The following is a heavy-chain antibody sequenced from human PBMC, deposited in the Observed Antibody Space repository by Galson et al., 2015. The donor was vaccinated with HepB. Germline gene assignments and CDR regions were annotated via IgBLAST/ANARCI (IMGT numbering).Heavy chain of an antibody. D-gene: IGHD3-3*01. V-gene: IGHV3-48*02. J-gene: IGHJ4*02. CDR1: GFPFSTYS. CDR2: ISSRSSTI. CDR3: SRGGDSWSGYYLHFDY. Sequence: SLRLSCAASGFPFSTYSMSWVRQAPGKGLEWVSYISSRSSTIYYADSVEGRFTISRANGKNSLYLQMNSLRDEDTAVYYCSRGGDSWSGYYLHFDYWGQGTLVTVSS.